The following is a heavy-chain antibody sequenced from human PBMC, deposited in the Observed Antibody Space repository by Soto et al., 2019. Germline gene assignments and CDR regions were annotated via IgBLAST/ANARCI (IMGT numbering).Heavy chain of an antibody. V-gene: IGHV5-51*01. CDR1: GYSFTSYW. CDR3: ARHPTKYSSSSRYYGMDV. J-gene: IGHJ6*02. D-gene: IGHD6-6*01. CDR2: IYPGDSDA. Sequence: GESLKISCKGSGYSFTSYWIGWVRQMPGKGLEWMGIIYPGDSDARYSPSFQGQVTISADKSISTAYLQWSSLKASDTAMYYCARHPTKYSSSSRYYGMDVWGQGTTVTVSS.